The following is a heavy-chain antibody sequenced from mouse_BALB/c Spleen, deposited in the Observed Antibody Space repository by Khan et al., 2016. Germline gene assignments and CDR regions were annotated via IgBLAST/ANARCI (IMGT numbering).Heavy chain of an antibody. V-gene: IGHV1-4*01. Sequence: QMQLEESGAELARPGASVRMSCKASGYTFTSYSMHWVKQGPGQGLEWIGYVIPSNAYTNYNQKFKDKATLTADKSSSPAYLQLSSLTSEDSAVYYCAREGWLLCYFYYWGQGTTLTVSS. D-gene: IGHD2-3*01. J-gene: IGHJ2*01. CDR1: GYTFTSYS. CDR2: VIPSNAYT. CDR3: AREGWLLCYFYY.